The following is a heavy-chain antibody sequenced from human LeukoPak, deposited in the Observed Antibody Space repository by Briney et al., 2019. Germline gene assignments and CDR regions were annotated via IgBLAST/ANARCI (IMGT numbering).Heavy chain of an antibody. CDR3: ARIKGSLAAAGTNRYYFDY. CDR1: GYSISSGYY. CDR2: IYHSGST. D-gene: IGHD6-13*01. J-gene: IGHJ4*02. Sequence: SETLSLTCTVSGYSISSGYYWGWIRQPPGKGLEWIGSIYHSGSTYYNPSLKSRVTISVDRSKNQFSLKLSSVTAADTAVYYCARIKGSLAAAGTNRYYFDYWGQGTLVTVSS. V-gene: IGHV4-38-2*02.